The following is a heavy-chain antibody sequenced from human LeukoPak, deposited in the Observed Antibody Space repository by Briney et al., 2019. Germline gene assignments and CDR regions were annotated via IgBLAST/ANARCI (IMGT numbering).Heavy chain of an antibody. D-gene: IGHD5-24*01. CDR2: IGGSGGGT. CDR3: AKEEGQYYFDY. CDR1: GFTFSSYA. Sequence: PGGSLRLSCAASGFTFSSYAMTWVRQAPGKGLEWVSSIGGSGGGTYYADSVKGRFTISRDNSKNTLYLQMNSLRAEDTAVYYCAKEEGQYYFDYWGQGTLVTVSS. J-gene: IGHJ4*02. V-gene: IGHV3-23*01.